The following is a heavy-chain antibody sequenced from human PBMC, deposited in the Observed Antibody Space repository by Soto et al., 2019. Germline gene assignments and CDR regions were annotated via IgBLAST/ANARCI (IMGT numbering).Heavy chain of an antibody. Sequence: GGSLRLSCAASGFTFSSYVMHWVRQAPGKGLEWVAVISYDGSNKYYADSVKGRFTISRDNSKNTLYLQMNSLRAEDTAVYYCAKDLTMVRGVRRNYYYYGMDVWGQGTTVTVSS. CDR1: GFTFSSYV. CDR2: ISYDGSNK. V-gene: IGHV3-30*18. J-gene: IGHJ6*02. D-gene: IGHD3-10*01. CDR3: AKDLTMVRGVRRNYYYYGMDV.